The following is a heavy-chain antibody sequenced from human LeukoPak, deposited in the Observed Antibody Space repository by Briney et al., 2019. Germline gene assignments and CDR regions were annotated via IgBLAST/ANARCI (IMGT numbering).Heavy chain of an antibody. CDR2: VSGSGRTV. V-gene: IGHV3-48*03. CDR1: GFIFSSYE. D-gene: IGHD1-7*01. CDR3: ARDPSDWNYYFDF. J-gene: IGHJ4*02. Sequence: PGGPLRLSCAASGFIFSSYEMTWVRQAPGKGLEWVSYVSGSGRTVYYADSVKGRFTISRDSAKNSLYLQMNNLRAEDTAVYYCARDPSDWNYYFDFWGQGTLVTVSS.